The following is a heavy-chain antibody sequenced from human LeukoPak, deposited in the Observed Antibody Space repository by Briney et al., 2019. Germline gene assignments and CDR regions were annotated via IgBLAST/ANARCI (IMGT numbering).Heavy chain of an antibody. Sequence: KTSETLSLTCAVYGVSFSGYYWSWIRQPPGKGLEWIGEINHSGSTNYNPSLKSRVTISVDTSKNQFSLKLSSVTAADTAVYYCARGRLRYFDWSPFDYWGQGTLVTVSS. D-gene: IGHD3-9*01. CDR3: ARGRLRYFDWSPFDY. CDR2: INHSGST. CDR1: GVSFSGYY. J-gene: IGHJ4*02. V-gene: IGHV4-34*01.